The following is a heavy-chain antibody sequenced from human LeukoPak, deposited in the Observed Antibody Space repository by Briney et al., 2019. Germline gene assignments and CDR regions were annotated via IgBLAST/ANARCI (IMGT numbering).Heavy chain of an antibody. CDR2: IIPIFGTA. Sequence: SVKVSCKASGGTFSSYAISWVRQAPGQGLEWMGGIIPIFGTANYAQKFQGRVTITADESTSTAYMELSSLRSEDTAVYYCAGWEGDYYYYYGMDVWGKGTTVTVSS. D-gene: IGHD1-26*01. CDR3: AGWEGDYYYYYGMDV. J-gene: IGHJ6*04. CDR1: GGTFSSYA. V-gene: IGHV1-69*13.